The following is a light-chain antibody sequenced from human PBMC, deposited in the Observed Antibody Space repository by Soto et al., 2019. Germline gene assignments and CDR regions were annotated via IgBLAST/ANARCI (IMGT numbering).Light chain of an antibody. CDR2: DAS. Sequence: IVLTQSPATLSVSPGERATLSCRASQSVSSYLAWYQQKPGQAPRLLIYDASNRATGIPARFRGSGSGTDFTLTISSLEPEDSAVYYCQQRHMLPITFGQGTRREIK. V-gene: IGKV3-11*01. CDR3: QQRHMLPIT. J-gene: IGKJ5*01. CDR1: QSVSSY.